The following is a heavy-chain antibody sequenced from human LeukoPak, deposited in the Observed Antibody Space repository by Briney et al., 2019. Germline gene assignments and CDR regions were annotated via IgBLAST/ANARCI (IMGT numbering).Heavy chain of an antibody. CDR1: GCTDSSNY. J-gene: IGHJ3*02. V-gene: IGHV3-53*05. D-gene: IGHD3-22*01. CDR3: AKDSRLYYDPTRGAFDI. Sequence: PGGSLRLSCAASGCTDSSNYMCWVGQAPGTGLAGVSVIYSGGSTYYADSVKGRFTISRDNSKNTLYLQMNSLRAEDTAVYYCAKDSRLYYDPTRGAFDIWGQGTMVTVSS. CDR2: IYSGGST.